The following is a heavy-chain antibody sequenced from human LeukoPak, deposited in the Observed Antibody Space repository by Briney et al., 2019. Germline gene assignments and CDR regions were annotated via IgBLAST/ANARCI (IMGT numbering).Heavy chain of an antibody. Sequence: GASVKVSCKASGYTFTSYDINWVRQATGQGLEWMGWMNPNSGNTGYAQKFQGRVTITRNTSISTAYMELSSLRSEDTAVYYCARGRWLRSKIPLDIWGQGTMVTASS. CDR2: MNPNSGNT. V-gene: IGHV1-8*03. CDR3: ARGRWLRSKIPLDI. CDR1: GYTFTSYD. J-gene: IGHJ3*02. D-gene: IGHD5-12*01.